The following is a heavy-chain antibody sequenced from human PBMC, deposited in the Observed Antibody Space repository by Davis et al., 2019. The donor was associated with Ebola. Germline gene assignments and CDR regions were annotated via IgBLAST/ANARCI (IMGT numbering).Heavy chain of an antibody. J-gene: IGHJ4*02. V-gene: IGHV3-30-3*01. CDR2: ISYDGSNK. CDR3: ARVHYYGSGSYYNVLPAY. CDR1: GFTFSSYA. Sequence: PGGSLRLSCAASGFTFSSYAMHWVRQAPGKGLEWVAVISYDGSNKYYADSVKGRFTISRDNSKNTLYLQMNSLRAEDTAVYYCARVHYYGSGSYYNVLPAYWGQGTRVTVSS. D-gene: IGHD3-10*01.